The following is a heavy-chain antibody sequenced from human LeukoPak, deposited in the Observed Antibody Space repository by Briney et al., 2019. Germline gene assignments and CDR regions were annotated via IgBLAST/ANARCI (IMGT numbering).Heavy chain of an antibody. CDR2: INPNSGGT. Sequence: ASVKVSCKASGYTFTGYYMHWVRQAPGQGLEWMGWINPNSGGTNYAQKFQGRVTMTRDTSISTAYMELSRLRSDDTAVYYRARDPHYRLYYYYGMDVWGQGTTVTVSS. J-gene: IGHJ6*02. CDR1: GYTFTGYY. CDR3: ARDPHYRLYYYYGMDV. D-gene: IGHD4-11*01. V-gene: IGHV1-2*02.